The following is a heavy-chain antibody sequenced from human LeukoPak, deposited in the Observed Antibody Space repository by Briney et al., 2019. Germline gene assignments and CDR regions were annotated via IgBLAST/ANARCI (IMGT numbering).Heavy chain of an antibody. V-gene: IGHV4-39*07. J-gene: IGHJ4*02. Sequence: SETLSLTCTVSGGSISSSSYYWSWIRQPPGEGLEWIGEINHSGSTNYNPSLKSRVTISVDTSKNQFSLKLSSVTAADTAVYYCARGYSSGWFTFDYWGQGTLVTVSS. CDR2: INHSGST. D-gene: IGHD6-19*01. CDR1: GGSISSSSYY. CDR3: ARGYSSGWFTFDY.